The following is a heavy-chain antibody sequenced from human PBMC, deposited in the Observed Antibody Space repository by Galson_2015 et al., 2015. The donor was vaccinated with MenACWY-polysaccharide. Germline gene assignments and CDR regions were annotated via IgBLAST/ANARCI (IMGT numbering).Heavy chain of an antibody. V-gene: IGHV3-66*02. CDR2: VYIGDMT. D-gene: IGHD6-19*01. CDR1: GFTVSSNY. Sequence: SLRLSCAGSGFTVSSNYMTWVRQAPGKGLEWVSVVYIGDMTYSADSAKGRFTDSRDDSKKTVYLQMNRLRPEDTSVFYCATSVAVTGPLGARYYYYAMDVWGQVTTVTVSS. CDR3: ATSVAVTGPLGARYYYYAMDV. J-gene: IGHJ6*02.